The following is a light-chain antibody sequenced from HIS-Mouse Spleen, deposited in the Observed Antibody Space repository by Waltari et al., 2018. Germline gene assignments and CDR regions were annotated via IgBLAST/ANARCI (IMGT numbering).Light chain of an antibody. CDR1: QSLLHSNGYNY. J-gene: IGKJ4*01. CDR2: LGS. V-gene: IGKV2-28*01. CDR3: MQALQTRLT. Sequence: DIVMTQSPLSLPVTPGEPASISCRSSQSLLHSNGYNYLVWYLQKPGQSPQLLIYLGSNRASGVPDRFSGSGSGTDFTLKISRVEAEDVGVYYCMQALQTRLTFGGGTKVEIK.